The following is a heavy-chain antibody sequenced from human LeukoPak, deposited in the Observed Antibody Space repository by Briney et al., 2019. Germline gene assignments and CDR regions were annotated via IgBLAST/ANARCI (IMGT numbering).Heavy chain of an antibody. D-gene: IGHD5-24*01. CDR2: IYYSGST. CDR3: ARQVGTWLQLPN. Sequence: SETLSLTCPVSGGSISSSSYYWVWIRQPPGKGLEWIASIYYSGSTYYNPSLKSRVTISVDTSENQFSLKLSSVTAADTAVYYCARQVGTWLQLPNWGQGTLVTVSS. CDR1: GGSISSSSYY. V-gene: IGHV4-39*01. J-gene: IGHJ4*02.